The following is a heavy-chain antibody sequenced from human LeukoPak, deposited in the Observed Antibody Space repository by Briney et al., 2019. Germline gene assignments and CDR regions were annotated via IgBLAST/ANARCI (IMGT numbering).Heavy chain of an antibody. D-gene: IGHD2-8*01. J-gene: IGHJ6*02. CDR2: IYYSGST. CDR1: GGSVSSGSYY. V-gene: IGHV4-61*01. CDR3: AREGVGMDV. Sequence: PPETLSLTCTVSGGSVSSGSYYWSWIRQPPGKGLEWIGYIYYSGSTDYNPSLKSRVTISVDTSKNQFSLKLSSVTAADTAVYYCAREGVGMDVWGQGTTVTVSS.